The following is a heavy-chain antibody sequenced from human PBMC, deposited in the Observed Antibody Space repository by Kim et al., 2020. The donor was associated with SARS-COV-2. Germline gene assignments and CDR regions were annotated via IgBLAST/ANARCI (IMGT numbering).Heavy chain of an antibody. CDR2: IYYSGST. V-gene: IGHV4-39*01. J-gene: IGHJ4*02. CDR3: ARLYVRSDFWSGYLYTHFDY. D-gene: IGHD3-3*01. Sequence: SETLSLTCTVSGGSISSSSYYWGWIRQPPGKGLEWIGSIYYSGSTYYNPSLKSRVTISVDTSKNQFSLKLSSVTAADTAVYYCARLYVRSDFWSGYLYTHFDYWGQGTLVTVSS. CDR1: GGSISSSSYY.